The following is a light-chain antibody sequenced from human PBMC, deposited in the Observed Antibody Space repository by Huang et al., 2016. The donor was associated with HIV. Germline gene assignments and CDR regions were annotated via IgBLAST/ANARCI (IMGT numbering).Light chain of an antibody. CDR2: DAS. CDR3: QQYGDFPIT. Sequence: DIQMTQSPSSLSTSIKDTVTITCQASHDITNYLNWYQQKPGKVTKLLIYDASNLETGVPSRFSGSGSGTDFTLTISGLQPEDIATYYCQQYGDFPITFGQGTRLEIK. J-gene: IGKJ5*01. V-gene: IGKV1-33*01. CDR1: HDITNY.